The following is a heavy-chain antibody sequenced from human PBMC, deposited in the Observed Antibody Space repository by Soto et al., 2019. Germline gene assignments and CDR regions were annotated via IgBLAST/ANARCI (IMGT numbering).Heavy chain of an antibody. D-gene: IGHD1-20*01. CDR3: TKGPNWNYDYYGVDV. CDR1: GDSVSNYY. V-gene: IGHV4-4*07. Sequence: QVQLQESGPGLVKPSETLSLTCTVSGDSVSNYYWSWIRQPAGRGLEWIGRVYSSGATNYNPSLNGRVTMSVDTSRNQFSLRLSSVTAADTAIYYCTKGPNWNYDYYGVDVWGQGTAVTVSS. J-gene: IGHJ6*02. CDR2: VYSSGAT.